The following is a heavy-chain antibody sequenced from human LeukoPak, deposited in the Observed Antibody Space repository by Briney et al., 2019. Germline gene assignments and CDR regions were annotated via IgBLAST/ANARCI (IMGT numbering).Heavy chain of an antibody. J-gene: IGHJ4*02. CDR3: ARQGSETSDY. V-gene: IGHV5-51*01. Sequence: GESLKISCQGSGFTFTHYWIGWVRQMPGKGLEWVGIIYPGDSDTRYSPSFHGQVTISADNSISTAYLQWSSLQASDTAMYYCARQGSETSDYWGQGTLVTVSS. D-gene: IGHD4-11*01. CDR2: IYPGDSDT. CDR1: GFTFTHYW.